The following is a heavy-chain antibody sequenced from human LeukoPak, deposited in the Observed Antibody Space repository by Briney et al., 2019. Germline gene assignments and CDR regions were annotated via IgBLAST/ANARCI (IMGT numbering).Heavy chain of an antibody. J-gene: IGHJ4*02. CDR1: GYTFTDYH. CDR3: ARRGIAAGTTLGY. D-gene: IGHD6-13*01. Sequence: ASVKVSCKASGYTFTDYHMHWVRQAPGQGLELMGSINPNSGGTNYAQKFQGRVTMTRDTSISTAYMELSRLRSDDTAVYYCARRGIAAGTTLGYWGQGTLVTVSS. V-gene: IGHV1-2*02. CDR2: INPNSGGT.